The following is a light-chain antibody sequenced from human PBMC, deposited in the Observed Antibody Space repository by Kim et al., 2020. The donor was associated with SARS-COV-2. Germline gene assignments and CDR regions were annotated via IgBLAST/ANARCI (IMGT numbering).Light chain of an antibody. CDR2: GAS. Sequence: SLSPGERATLSCRASESVTTNLAGYQQRPGQAPRLLIYGASSRATGIPARLSGSGSGTEFTLTISSLQSEDFAVYFCQQYNNWWTFGQGTKVDIK. V-gene: IGKV3-15*01. CDR1: ESVTTN. CDR3: QQYNNWWT. J-gene: IGKJ1*01.